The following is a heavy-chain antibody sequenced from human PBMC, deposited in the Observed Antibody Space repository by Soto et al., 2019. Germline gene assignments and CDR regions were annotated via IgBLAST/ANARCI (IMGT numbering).Heavy chain of an antibody. V-gene: IGHV3-23*01. CDR3: AMTRLYDTGTNDYHRDALDI. J-gene: IGHJ3*02. CDR1: GFSFGTYV. D-gene: IGHD3-22*01. Sequence: EVQLLEWGGGMVEPRGSLKLSCAASGFSFGTYVMNWVRQAPGKGLEWVSGISGSGGRVYSADSVKGRFTISRDNSRNTLYLQMNSLRAEDTAIYYCAMTRLYDTGTNDYHRDALDIWGQGTQVTVSS. CDR2: ISGSGGRV.